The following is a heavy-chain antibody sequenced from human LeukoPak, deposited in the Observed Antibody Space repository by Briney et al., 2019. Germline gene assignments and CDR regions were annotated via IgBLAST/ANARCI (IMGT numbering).Heavy chain of an antibody. V-gene: IGHV1-2*02. J-gene: IGHJ4*02. CDR2: INPNSGGT. CDR3: ARAAVPRSSSSWVVPSDY. D-gene: IGHD6-6*01. Sequence: ASVKVSCKASGYTFTGYYMHWVRQAPGQGLEWMEWINPNSGGTNYAQKFQGRVTMTRDTSTSTAYMELSRLRSDDTAAYYCARAAVPRSSSSWVVPSDYWGQGTLVTVSS. CDR1: GYTFTGYY.